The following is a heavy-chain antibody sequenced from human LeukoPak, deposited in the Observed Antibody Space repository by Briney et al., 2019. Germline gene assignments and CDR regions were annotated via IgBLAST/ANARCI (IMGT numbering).Heavy chain of an antibody. CDR2: INHSGST. CDR1: GGSFSGYY. V-gene: IGHV4-34*01. Sequence: SETLSLTCAVYGGSFSGYYWSWIRQPPGKGLEWIGEINHSGSTNYNPSLKCRVTISVDTSKNQFSLKLSSVTAADTAVYYCARVPWGIAARLFFDYWGQGTLVTVSS. CDR3: ARVPWGIAARLFFDY. J-gene: IGHJ4*02. D-gene: IGHD6-6*01.